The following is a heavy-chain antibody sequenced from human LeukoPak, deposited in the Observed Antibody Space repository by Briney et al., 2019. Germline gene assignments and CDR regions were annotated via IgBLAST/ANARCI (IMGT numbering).Heavy chain of an antibody. Sequence: SGESLRLSCAASGFTFSTYSMNWLRLAPGKGLEWVSSISPDSNYKYYVDSVKGRFTISRDNAKSSLYLQMNSLRAEDTAVYYCVRGGYRGFDYEYWGQGTLVTVSS. CDR1: GFTFSTYS. CDR2: ISPDSNYK. V-gene: IGHV3-21*01. D-gene: IGHD5-12*01. J-gene: IGHJ4*02. CDR3: VRGGYRGFDYEY.